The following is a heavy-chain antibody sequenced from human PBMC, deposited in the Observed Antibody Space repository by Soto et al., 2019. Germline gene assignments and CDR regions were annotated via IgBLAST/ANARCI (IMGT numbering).Heavy chain of an antibody. Sequence: PGGSLRLSCAASGFTVSSNYMSWVRQAPGKGLEWVSVIYSGGSTYYADSVKGRFTISRDNSKNTLYLQMNSLRAEDTAVYYCARYITMVRGYGMDVWGQGTTVTVYS. V-gene: IGHV3-53*01. D-gene: IGHD3-10*01. CDR2: IYSGGST. CDR3: ARYITMVRGYGMDV. CDR1: GFTVSSNY. J-gene: IGHJ6*02.